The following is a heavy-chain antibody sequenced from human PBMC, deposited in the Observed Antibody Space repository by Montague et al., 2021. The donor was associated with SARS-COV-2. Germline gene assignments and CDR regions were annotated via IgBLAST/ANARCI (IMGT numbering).Heavy chain of an antibody. J-gene: IGHJ6*03. CDR3: ARLRDGVVPSPILGVGPYYSYYYMDV. Sequence: SETRSLTCAVHGGSFSTYSWNWIRQPPGKGLEWIGEINHGGSTKYSPSLKSRLTISADTSKNQFSLKLTSVAAADTAVYYCARLRDGVVPSPILGVGPYYSYYYMDVWGRGTTVTVSS. CDR2: INHGGST. CDR1: GGSFSTYS. D-gene: IGHD3-10*01. V-gene: IGHV4-34*01.